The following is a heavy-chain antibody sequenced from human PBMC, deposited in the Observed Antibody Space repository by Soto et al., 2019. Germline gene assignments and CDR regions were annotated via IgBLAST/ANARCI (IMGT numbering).Heavy chain of an antibody. CDR2: INHSGST. Sequence: PSETLSLTCAVYGGSFSGYYWSWIRQPPGKGLEWIGEINHSGSTNYNPSLKSRVTISVDTSKNQFSLKLSSVTAADTAVYYCARGGGGFGIAAAGRGLDYWGQGTLVTVSS. J-gene: IGHJ4*02. D-gene: IGHD6-13*01. V-gene: IGHV4-34*01. CDR1: GGSFSGYY. CDR3: ARGGGGFGIAAAGRGLDY.